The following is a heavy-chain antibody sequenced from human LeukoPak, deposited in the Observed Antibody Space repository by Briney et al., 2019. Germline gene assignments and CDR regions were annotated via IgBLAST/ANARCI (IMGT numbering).Heavy chain of an antibody. D-gene: IGHD6-13*01. CDR3: ASPRGAAAEEWFDY. CDR1: GFTFSSYE. V-gene: IGHV3-48*03. CDR2: ISSSGSTI. Sequence: GGSLRLSCAASGFTFSSYEMNWVRQAPGKGLEWVSYISSSGSTIYYADSVKGRFTISRDNAKNSLYLQMNSLRAEDTAVYYCASPRGAAAEEWFDYWGQGPLVTVSS. J-gene: IGHJ4*02.